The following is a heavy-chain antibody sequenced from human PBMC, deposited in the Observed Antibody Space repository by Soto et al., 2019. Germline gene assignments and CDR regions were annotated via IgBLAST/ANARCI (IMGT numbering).Heavy chain of an antibody. CDR1: GGTFSSYA. CDR2: IIPIFGTA. V-gene: IGHV1-69*01. CDR3: ARDWGLGGATNYYCGMDV. Sequence: QVQLVQSGAEVKKPGSSVKVSCKASGGTFSSYAISWVRQAPGQGLEWMGGIIPIFGTANYAQKFQGRVTITADESTSTAYMELSSLRSEDTAVYYCARDWGLGGATNYYCGMDVWGQGTTVTVSS. J-gene: IGHJ6*02. D-gene: IGHD7-27*01.